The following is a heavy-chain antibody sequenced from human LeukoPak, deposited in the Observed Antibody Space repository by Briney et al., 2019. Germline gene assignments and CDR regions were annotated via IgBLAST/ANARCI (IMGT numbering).Heavy chain of an antibody. V-gene: IGHV3-15*01. CDR1: GFTFGNAW. CDR2: IKSKTDGGTT. J-gene: IGHJ1*01. Sequence: GGSLRLSCAASGFTFGNAWMSWVRQAPGKGLEWVGRIKSKTDGGTTDYAAPVKGRFTISRDDSKDTLYLQMSSLRTEDTAVYYCTSLRGSSSQYFQYWGQGTLVTVSS. D-gene: IGHD6-13*01. CDR3: TSLRGSSSQYFQY.